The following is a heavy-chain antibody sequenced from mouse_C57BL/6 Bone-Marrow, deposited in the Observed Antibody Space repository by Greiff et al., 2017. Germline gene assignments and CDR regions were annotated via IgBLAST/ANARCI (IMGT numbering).Heavy chain of an antibody. J-gene: IGHJ3*01. CDR3: AGGYDYDVYLFAY. CDR1: GYSFTGYY. CDR2: FYPYNGVS. D-gene: IGHD2-4*01. Sequence: VQLQQSGPELVKPGASVKISCKASGYSFTGYYMHWVKQSHGNILDWIGYFYPYNGVSSYNQKFKGKATLTVDKSSCTAYMELRSLTSEDSEVYYCAGGYDYDVYLFAYWGQGTLVTVSA. V-gene: IGHV1-31*01.